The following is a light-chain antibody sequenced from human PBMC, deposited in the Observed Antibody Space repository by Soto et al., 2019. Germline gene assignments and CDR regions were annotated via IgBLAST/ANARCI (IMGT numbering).Light chain of an antibody. CDR2: GST. CDR1: SSNIGAGYD. CDR3: HSYNSSLSAVV. Sequence: QSVLTQPPSVSGAPGQRVTISCTGSSSNIGAGYDVHWYQQFPGTAPKLLLYGSTNRPSGVPDRFSGSKSGTSASLAIAGLKAEDEGDYYCHSYNSSLSAVVFGGGTNLPAL. V-gene: IGLV1-40*01. J-gene: IGLJ2*01.